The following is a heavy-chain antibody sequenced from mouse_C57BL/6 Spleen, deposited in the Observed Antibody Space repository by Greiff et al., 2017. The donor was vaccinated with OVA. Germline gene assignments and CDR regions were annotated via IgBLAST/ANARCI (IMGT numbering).Heavy chain of an antibody. CDR1: GYTFTDYE. Sequence: QVQLQQSGAELVRPGASVTLSCKASGYTFTDYEMHWVKQTPVHGLEWIGAIDPETGGTAYNQKFKGKAILTADKSSSTAYMELRSLTSEDSAVYYCTIEGKNMAHYGSSYMWFAYWGQGALVTVSA. J-gene: IGHJ3*01. V-gene: IGHV1-15*01. CDR2: IDPETGGT. D-gene: IGHD1-1*01. CDR3: TIEGKNMAHYGSSYMWFAY.